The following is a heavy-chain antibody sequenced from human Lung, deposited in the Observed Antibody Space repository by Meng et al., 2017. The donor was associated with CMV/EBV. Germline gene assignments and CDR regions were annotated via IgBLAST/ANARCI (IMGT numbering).Heavy chain of an antibody. CDR3: LRRSGGSV. D-gene: IGHD3-10*01. Sequence: VKWRERGPGLGKPSEALSLACAVSGDSSTNHNWWAWIRQPPGKGLEWIGENPHRGSRAYNTSLKSRVSMAIDKSKNQCTLKLTSVTAADTAVYHCLRRSGGSVWGQGTLVTVSS. CDR1: GDSSTNHNW. J-gene: IGHJ1*01. V-gene: IGHV4-4*02. CDR2: NPHRGSR.